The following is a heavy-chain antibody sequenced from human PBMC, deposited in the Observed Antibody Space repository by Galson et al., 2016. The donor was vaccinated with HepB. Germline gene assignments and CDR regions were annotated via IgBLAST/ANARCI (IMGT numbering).Heavy chain of an antibody. V-gene: IGHV3-73*01. D-gene: IGHD2-21*02. CDR3: ATLGGDLPAEYVQY. CDR2: IRSDGYSHAT. J-gene: IGHJ1*01. CDR1: GLSFSESA. Sequence: SLRLSCAVSGLSFSESAMHWVRQASGKGLEWVGRIRSDGYSHATEYAASMRGRFTISRDDSKNTAYLEANSLKTEDTAVYYCATLGGDLPAEYVQYWGQGILVIVSS.